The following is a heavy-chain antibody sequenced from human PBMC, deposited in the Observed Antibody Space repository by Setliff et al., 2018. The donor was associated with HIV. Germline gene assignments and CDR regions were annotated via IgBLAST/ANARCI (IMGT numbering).Heavy chain of an antibody. V-gene: IGHV4-61*09. CDR2: IHTSGNA. J-gene: IGHJ3*02. CDR1: GGSISSGTYF. CDR3: ARPALGIGGGAAFDI. D-gene: IGHD3-3*01. Sequence: SETLSLTCTVSGGSISSGTYFWSWIRQPAGKGLEWIGHIHTSGNANYNPSLNSRVTISVDTSKNHFSLKLSSVTAADTAVYYCARPALGIGGGAAFDIWGQGTMVTVSS.